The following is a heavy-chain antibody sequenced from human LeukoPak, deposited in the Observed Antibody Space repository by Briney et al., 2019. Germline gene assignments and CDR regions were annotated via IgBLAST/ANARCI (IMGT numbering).Heavy chain of an antibody. CDR2: INHSGST. J-gene: IGHJ5*02. D-gene: IGHD3-3*01. CDR1: GGSMSPYH. V-gene: IGHV4-34*01. CDR3: ARLDFWSGYYTDNWFDP. Sequence: PSETLSLTCTVSGGSMSPYHWGWIRQPPGKGLEWIGEINHSGSTNYNPSLKSRVTISVDTSKNQFSLKLSSVTAADTAVYYCARLDFWSGYYTDNWFDPWGQGTLVTVSS.